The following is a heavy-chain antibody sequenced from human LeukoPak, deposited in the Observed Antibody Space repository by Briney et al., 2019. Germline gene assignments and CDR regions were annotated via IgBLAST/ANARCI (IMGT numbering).Heavy chain of an antibody. J-gene: IGHJ6*03. CDR3: ASGSGSYRTPYYYMDV. V-gene: IGHV3-53*01. Sequence: GGSLRLSCAASGFTVSINYMSWVRQAPGKGLEWVSVIYSGGSTYYADSVKGRFTISRDNSKNTLYLQMNSLRAEDTAVYHCASGSGSYRTPYYYMDVWGTGTTVTVSS. D-gene: IGHD3-10*01. CDR2: IYSGGST. CDR1: GFTVSINY.